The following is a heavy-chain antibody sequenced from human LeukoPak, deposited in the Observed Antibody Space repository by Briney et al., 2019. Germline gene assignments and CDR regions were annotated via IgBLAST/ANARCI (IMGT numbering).Heavy chain of an antibody. CDR3: ARDFFYGSGRKYYYYYGMDV. D-gene: IGHD3-10*01. CDR1: GFTFSSYA. CDR2: ISYDGSNK. Sequence: GRSLRLSCAASGFTFSSYAMPWVRQAPGKGLEWVAVISYDGSNKYYADSVKGRFTISRDNSKNTLYLQMNSLRAEDTAVYYCARDFFYGSGRKYYYYYGMDVWGQGTTVTVSS. J-gene: IGHJ6*02. V-gene: IGHV3-30*04.